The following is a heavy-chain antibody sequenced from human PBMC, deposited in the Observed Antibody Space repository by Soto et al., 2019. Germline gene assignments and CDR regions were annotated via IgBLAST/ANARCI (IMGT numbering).Heavy chain of an antibody. Sequence: PGGSLRLSCAASGFTFSSYGMHWVRQAPGKGLEWVAVISYDGSNKYYADSVKGRFTISRDNSKNTLYLQMNSLRAEDTAVYYCAKDVGAAAGTADAFDIWGQGTMVTVSS. CDR3: AKDVGAAAGTADAFDI. J-gene: IGHJ3*02. CDR1: GFTFSSYG. V-gene: IGHV3-30*18. D-gene: IGHD6-13*01. CDR2: ISYDGSNK.